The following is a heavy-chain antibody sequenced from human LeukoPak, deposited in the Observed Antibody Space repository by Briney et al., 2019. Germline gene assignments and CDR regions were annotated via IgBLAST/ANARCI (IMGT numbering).Heavy chain of an antibody. CDR2: IYYSGST. D-gene: IGHD3-10*01. Sequence: SETLSLTCTVSGGSISSGGYYWSWIRQHPGKGLEWIGYIYYSGSTYYNPSLKSRVTISVDTSKNQFSLKLSSVTAADTAVYYCARRHRGSGSYYDTCRWFDPWGQGTLVTVSS. CDR3: ARRHRGSGSYYDTCRWFDP. J-gene: IGHJ5*02. V-gene: IGHV4-31*03. CDR1: GGSISSGGYY.